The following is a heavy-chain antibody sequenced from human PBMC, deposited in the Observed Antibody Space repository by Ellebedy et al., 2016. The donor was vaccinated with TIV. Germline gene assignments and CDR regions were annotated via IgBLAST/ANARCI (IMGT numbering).Heavy chain of an antibody. CDR2: IIHSGST. CDR1: GGSFSGYY. CDR3: ARKKDSYFDY. J-gene: IGHJ4*02. V-gene: IGHV4-34*12. Sequence: SETLSLXXAVYGGSFSGYYWSWIRQPPGKGLEWIGEIIHSGSTNYNPSLKSRVTVSVDTSKNQFSLKLSSVTAADTAVYYCARKKDSYFDYWGQGTLVTVSS.